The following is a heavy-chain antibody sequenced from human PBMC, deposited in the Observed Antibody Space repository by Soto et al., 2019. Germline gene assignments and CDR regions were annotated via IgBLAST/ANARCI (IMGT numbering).Heavy chain of an antibody. V-gene: IGHV3-30*18. CDR1: GFTFSSYG. CDR2: ISYDGSNK. CDR3: AKDSGQYSSSWRWPDWFDP. Sequence: QVQLVESGGGVVQPGRSLRLSCAASGFTFSSYGMHWVRQAPGKGLEWVAVISYDGSNKYYADSVKGRFTISRDNSKNTLYLQMNSLRAEDTAVYYCAKDSGQYSSSWRWPDWFDPWGQGTLVTVSS. J-gene: IGHJ5*02. D-gene: IGHD6-13*01.